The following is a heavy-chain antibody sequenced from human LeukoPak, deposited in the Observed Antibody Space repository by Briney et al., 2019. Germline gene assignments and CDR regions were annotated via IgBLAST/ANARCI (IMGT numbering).Heavy chain of an antibody. D-gene: IGHD3-22*01. V-gene: IGHV3-53*01. Sequence: PGGSLRLSCEVSGFTVIGNYMSWVRQAPGKGLEWVSVIYSGGSTYNADSVKGRFTISRDTSNNTLYLQMNSLRAEDAAVYDCARGIYSGSAYPAPFDYWGQGTLVTVSS. CDR1: GFTVIGNY. J-gene: IGHJ4*02. CDR3: ARGIYSGSAYPAPFDY. CDR2: IYSGGST.